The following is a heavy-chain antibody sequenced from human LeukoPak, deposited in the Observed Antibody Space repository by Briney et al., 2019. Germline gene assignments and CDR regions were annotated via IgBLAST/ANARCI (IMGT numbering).Heavy chain of an antibody. D-gene: IGHD6-13*01. CDR3: ATENRYSSSWEDAFDI. V-gene: IGHV1-69*13. CDR2: IVPIFGTA. Sequence: SVKVSCKASGGTFSIYAINWVRQAPGQGLEWMGGIVPIFGTANYAQKFQGRVTITADESTSTAYMELSSLRSEDTAVYYCATENRYSSSWEDAFDIWGQGTLVTVSS. CDR1: GGTFSIYA. J-gene: IGHJ4*02.